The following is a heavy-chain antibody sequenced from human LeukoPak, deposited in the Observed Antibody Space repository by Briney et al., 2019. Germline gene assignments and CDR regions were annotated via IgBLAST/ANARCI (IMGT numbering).Heavy chain of an antibody. V-gene: IGHV1-2*02. Sequence: ASVKVSCKASGYTFTDYYMHWVRQAPGQGLEWMGWINPNSGGTNYAQKFQDRVTMTRDTSISTAYMELSRLRSDDTAVYYCARDRTFFDYWGQGTLVTVSS. CDR3: ARDRTFFDY. J-gene: IGHJ4*02. CDR1: GYTFTDYY. CDR2: INPNSGGT. D-gene: IGHD1-1*01.